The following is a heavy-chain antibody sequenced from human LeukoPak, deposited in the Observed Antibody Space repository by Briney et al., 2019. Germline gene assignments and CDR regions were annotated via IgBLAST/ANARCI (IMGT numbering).Heavy chain of an antibody. CDR3: ARDGVVVVAAYAFDI. CDR2: INWNGGST. D-gene: IGHD2-15*01. CDR1: GFTFDDYG. V-gene: IGHV3-20*04. Sequence: GGSLRLSCAASGFTFDDYGMSWVRQAPGKGLEWVSGINWNGGSTGYADSVEGRFTISRDNAKNSLYLQMNSLRAEDTALYYCARDGVVVVAAYAFDIWGQGTMVTVSS. J-gene: IGHJ3*02.